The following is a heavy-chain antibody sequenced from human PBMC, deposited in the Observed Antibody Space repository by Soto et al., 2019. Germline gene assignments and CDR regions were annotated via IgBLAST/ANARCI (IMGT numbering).Heavy chain of an antibody. Sequence: ASVKVSCKASGYTFTGYYMHCVRQAPGQGLEWMGWINPNSGGTNYAQKFQGRVTMTRDTSISTAYMELSRLRSDDTAVYYCARAAIAARPRGWFDPWGQGTLVTVSS. V-gene: IGHV1-2*02. CDR2: INPNSGGT. CDR1: GYTFTGYY. D-gene: IGHD6-6*01. CDR3: ARAAIAARPRGWFDP. J-gene: IGHJ5*02.